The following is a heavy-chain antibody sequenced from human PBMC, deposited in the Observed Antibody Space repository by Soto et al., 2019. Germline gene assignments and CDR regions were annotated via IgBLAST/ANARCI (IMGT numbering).Heavy chain of an antibody. V-gene: IGHV4-30-4*01. CDR2: IYYSGST. J-gene: IGHJ6*02. Sequence: SETLSLTCTVSGGSISSGDYYWSWIRQPPGKGLEWIGYIYYSGSTYYNPSLKSRVTISVDTSKNQFSLKLSSVTAADTAVYYCARVGVIFGGSYYYYGMDVWGQGTTVTVSS. D-gene: IGHD3-10*02. CDR1: GGSISSGDYY. CDR3: ARVGVIFGGSYYYYGMDV.